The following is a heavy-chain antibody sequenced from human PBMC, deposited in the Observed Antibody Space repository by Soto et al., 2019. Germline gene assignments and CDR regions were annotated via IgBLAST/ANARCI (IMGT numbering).Heavy chain of an antibody. Sequence: EVQLVESGGGLVKPGGSLRLSCAASGFTISNPWMSWVRQAPGMGLEWVGRIKTKTEGGTTDYAAPVRDRFTISTADSKNTLYLQMNSLKTEDTAVYYCTRFPRGYSYVDCWGQGTLVTVSS. J-gene: IGHJ4*02. CDR2: IKTKTEGGTT. CDR3: TRFPRGYSYVDC. D-gene: IGHD5-18*01. V-gene: IGHV3-15*07. CDR1: GFTISNPW.